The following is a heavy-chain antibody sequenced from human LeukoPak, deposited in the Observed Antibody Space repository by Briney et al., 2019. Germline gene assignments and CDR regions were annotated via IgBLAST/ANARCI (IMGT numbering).Heavy chain of an antibody. Sequence: KIGESLKISCKGSGYSFTSYWIGWVRQMPGKGLEWMGIIYPGDPDTRYSPSFQGQVTISADKSISTAYLQWSSLKASDTAMYYCARSGYSSSWDTRNWFDPWGQGTLVTVSS. J-gene: IGHJ5*02. D-gene: IGHD6-13*01. CDR3: ARSGYSSSWDTRNWFDP. V-gene: IGHV5-51*01. CDR1: GYSFTSYW. CDR2: IYPGDPDT.